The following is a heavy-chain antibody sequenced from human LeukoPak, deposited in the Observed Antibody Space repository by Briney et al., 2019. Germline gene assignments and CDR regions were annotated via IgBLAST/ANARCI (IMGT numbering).Heavy chain of an antibody. CDR3: ATIGGDYVSFDN. V-gene: IGHV3-53*04. Sequence: GGSLRLSCAASEFTVSSNYMSWVRQAPGKGLEWVSVIYSGGSTYYPDSVKGRFTISRHNYKNTLYLQMNSLRGEDTAVYYCATIGGDYVSFDNWGQGTLVTVTS. CDR2: IYSGGST. CDR1: EFTVSSNY. D-gene: IGHD4-17*01. J-gene: IGHJ4*02.